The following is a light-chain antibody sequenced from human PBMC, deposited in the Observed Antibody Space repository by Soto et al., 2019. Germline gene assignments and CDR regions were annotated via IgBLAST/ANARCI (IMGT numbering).Light chain of an antibody. CDR3: QQYSTWPLIT. CDR1: QTVSRH. V-gene: IGKV3-15*01. Sequence: EIVMTQSPGTLSVSPGERATLSCRASQTVSRHLAWYQQRPGQAPRLLIFVASTRATGIPDRFSGSGSGTDFTLTIAFLQSEDFAVYYCQQYSTWPLITFGPGTRLDIK. J-gene: IGKJ5*01. CDR2: VAS.